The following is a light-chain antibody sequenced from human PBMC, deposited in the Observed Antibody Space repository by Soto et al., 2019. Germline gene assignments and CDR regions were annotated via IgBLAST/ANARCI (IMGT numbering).Light chain of an antibody. V-gene: IGKV3D-20*01. J-gene: IGKJ4*01. CDR1: QSISSNS. Sequence: EIVLTQSPATLSLSPGERATLSCGASQSISSNSLAWYQQKPGLAPRLLIYDASSRATGIPDRFSGSGSGTDFTLIISRLQPEDFVLYYCQHYGCSLTFGGGTKVEIK. CDR3: QHYGCSLT. CDR2: DAS.